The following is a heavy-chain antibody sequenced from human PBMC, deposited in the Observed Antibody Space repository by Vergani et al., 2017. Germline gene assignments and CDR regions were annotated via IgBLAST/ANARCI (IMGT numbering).Heavy chain of an antibody. CDR1: GGTFSSYA. Sequence: QVQLVQSGAEVKKPGSSVKVSCKASGGTFSSYAISWVRPAPGQGLEWMGRIIPILGIANYAQKFQGRVTITADKSTSTAYMELSSLRSEDTAVYYCEALLSRPSFDYWGQGTLVTVSS. D-gene: IGHD2-21*01. V-gene: IGHV1-69*04. J-gene: IGHJ4*02. CDR3: EALLSRPSFDY. CDR2: IIPILGIA.